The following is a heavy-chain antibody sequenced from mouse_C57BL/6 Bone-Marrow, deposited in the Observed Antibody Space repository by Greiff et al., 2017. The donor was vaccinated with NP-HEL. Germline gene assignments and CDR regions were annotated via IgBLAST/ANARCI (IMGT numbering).Heavy chain of an antibody. CDR2: INPNNGGT. V-gene: IGHV1-22*01. D-gene: IGHD1-1*01. Sequence: VQLQQSGPELVKPGASVKMSCKASGYTFTDYNMHWVKQSHGKSLEWIGYINPNNGGTSYNQKFKGKATLTVNKSSSTAYMELRSLTSEDSAVYYCAKNSITTVVAYYYAMDYWGQGTSVTVSS. J-gene: IGHJ4*01. CDR1: GYTFTDYN. CDR3: AKNSITTVVAYYYAMDY.